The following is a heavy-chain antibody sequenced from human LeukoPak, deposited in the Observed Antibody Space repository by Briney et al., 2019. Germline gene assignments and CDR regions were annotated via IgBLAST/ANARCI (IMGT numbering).Heavy chain of an antibody. CDR1: GFTFSSYA. CDR3: AKMEGYNRAVSYHGY. CDR2: ISYDGSNK. D-gene: IGHD1-14*01. Sequence: GGSLRLSCAASGFTFSSYAMHWVRQAPGKGLEWVAVISYDGSNKYYADSVKGRFTISRDNSKNTLYLQMNSLRAEDTAVYYCAKMEGYNRAVSYHGYWGQGTLVTVSS. V-gene: IGHV3-30-3*02. J-gene: IGHJ4*02.